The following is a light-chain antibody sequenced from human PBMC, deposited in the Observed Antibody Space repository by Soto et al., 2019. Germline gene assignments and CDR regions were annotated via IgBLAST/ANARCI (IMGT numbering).Light chain of an antibody. CDR3: CSFTSSNTHV. CDR2: EVN. Sequence: QPASVSGSPGQSITISCTGTSSDFGNYNLVSWYQQHPGKVPKLILFEVNKRPSGVSGRVSGSKSGNTASLTISGLQAEDEADYYCCSFTSSNTHVFGTGTKLTVL. CDR1: SSDFGNYNL. J-gene: IGLJ1*01. V-gene: IGLV2-23*02.